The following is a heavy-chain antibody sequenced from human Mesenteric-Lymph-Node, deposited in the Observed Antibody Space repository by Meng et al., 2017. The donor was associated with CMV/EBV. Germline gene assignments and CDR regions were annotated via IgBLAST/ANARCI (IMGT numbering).Heavy chain of an antibody. Sequence: LSLTCAASGFTFDDYAMHWVRQAPGKGLEWVSGISWNSGSIGYADSVKGRFTISRDNAKNSLYLQMNSLRAEDTALYYCAKERLGPRGRDAFDIWGQGTMVTVSS. CDR1: GFTFDDYA. CDR3: AKERLGPRGRDAFDI. V-gene: IGHV3-9*01. J-gene: IGHJ3*02. CDR2: ISWNSGSI. D-gene: IGHD7-27*01.